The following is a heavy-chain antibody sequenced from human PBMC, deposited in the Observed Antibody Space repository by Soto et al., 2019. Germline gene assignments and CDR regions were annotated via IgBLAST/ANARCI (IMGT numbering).Heavy chain of an antibody. CDR1: GGSISSSSYY. V-gene: IGHV4-39*01. Sequence: PSETLSLTCTVSGGSISSSSYYWGWIRQPPGKGLEWIGSIYYSGSTYYNPSLKSRVTISVDTSKNQFSLKLSSVTAADTAVYYCARITYCSGGSCPPTWFAPWGQGTLVTVSS. J-gene: IGHJ5*02. D-gene: IGHD2-15*01. CDR2: IYYSGST. CDR3: ARITYCSGGSCPPTWFAP.